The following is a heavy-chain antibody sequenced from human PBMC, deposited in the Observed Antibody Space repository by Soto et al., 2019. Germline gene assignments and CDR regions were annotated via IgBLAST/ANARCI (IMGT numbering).Heavy chain of an antibody. J-gene: IGHJ5*02. CDR2: ISAYNGNT. D-gene: IGHD3-10*01. CDR3: ARSYGSGSYGNWFDP. V-gene: IGHV1-18*01. CDR1: GYTFTSYC. Sequence: ASVKVSCKASGYTFTSYCISWVRQAPGQGLEWMGWISAYNGNTNYAQKLQGRVTMTTDTSTSTAYMELRSLRSDDTAVYYCARSYGSGSYGNWFDPWGQGTLVTVSS.